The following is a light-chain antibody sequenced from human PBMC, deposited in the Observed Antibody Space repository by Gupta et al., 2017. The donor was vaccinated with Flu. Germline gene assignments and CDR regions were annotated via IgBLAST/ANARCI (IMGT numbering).Light chain of an antibody. V-gene: IGKV1-39*01. Sequence: PSSLSASVGDSVTITCRASQSIYSYLNWYQQTPEHAPQLMIYAASSLQSVLPSMFSGRGSATDFPPTISSLQPEDFATYYCQQSYTPRTFGPGTKVEIK. J-gene: IGKJ1*01. CDR3: QQSYTPRT. CDR2: AAS. CDR1: QSIYSY.